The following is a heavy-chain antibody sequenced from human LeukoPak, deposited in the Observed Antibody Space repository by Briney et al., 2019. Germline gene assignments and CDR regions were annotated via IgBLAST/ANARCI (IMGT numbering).Heavy chain of an antibody. D-gene: IGHD3-3*01. CDR3: AKANSITIFGVISPVDY. V-gene: IGHV3-23*01. Sequence: GGSLRLSCVASGFTFSSYAMSWVRQAPGNGLEWVSTISDSGDNTYYADSVKGRFTISRDNSKNTLYLQMNSLRAEDTAVYYCAKANSITIFGVISPVDYWGQGTLVTVSS. CDR1: GFTFSSYA. CDR2: ISDSGDNT. J-gene: IGHJ4*02.